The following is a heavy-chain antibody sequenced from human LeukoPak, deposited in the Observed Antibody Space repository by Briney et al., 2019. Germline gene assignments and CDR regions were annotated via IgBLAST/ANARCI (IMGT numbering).Heavy chain of an antibody. CDR3: ATSTTVVTQDDAFDI. V-gene: IGHV1-69*13. CDR1: GGTFSSYA. J-gene: IGHJ3*02. D-gene: IGHD4-23*01. Sequence: ASVKVSCKASGGTFSSYAISWVRQAPGQGLEWMGGIIPIFGTANYAQKFQGRVTITADESTSTAYMELSSLRSEDTAVYYCATSTTVVTQDDAFDIWGQGTMVTVS. CDR2: IIPIFGTA.